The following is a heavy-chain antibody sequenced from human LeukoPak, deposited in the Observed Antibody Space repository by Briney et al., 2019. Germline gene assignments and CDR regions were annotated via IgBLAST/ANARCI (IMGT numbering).Heavy chain of an antibody. CDR2: INPNSGGT. CDR1: GYTFTGYY. D-gene: IGHD2-2*01. CDR3: ASFGGDCSSTSCYGDY. V-gene: IGHV1-2*02. Sequence: ASVKVSCKASGYTFTGYYMHWVRQAPGQGLEWMGWINPNSGGTNYAQKFQGRVTMTRDTSISTAYMELSRLRSDDTAVYYCASFGGDCSSTSCYGDYWGQGTLVTVSS. J-gene: IGHJ4*02.